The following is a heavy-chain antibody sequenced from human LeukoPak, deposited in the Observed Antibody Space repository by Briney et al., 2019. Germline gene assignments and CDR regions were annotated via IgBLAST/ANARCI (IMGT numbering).Heavy chain of an antibody. D-gene: IGHD6-13*01. CDR2: ISSSGSGGNT. Sequence: GGSLRLSCVASGVTLSNYAMSWARQAPGKGLEWVSGISSSGSGGNTYYADSVKGRFTISRDNAKNSLYLQMNSLRAEDTAVYYCASRRRSGSWYENWFDPWGQGTLVTVSS. J-gene: IGHJ5*02. CDR1: GVTLSNYA. V-gene: IGHV3-23*01. CDR3: ASRRRSGSWYENWFDP.